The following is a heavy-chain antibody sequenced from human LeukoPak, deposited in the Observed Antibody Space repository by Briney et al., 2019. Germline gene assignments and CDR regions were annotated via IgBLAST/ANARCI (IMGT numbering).Heavy chain of an antibody. CDR1: GVSISRYY. V-gene: IGHV4-4*07. CDR2: IYSSGST. J-gene: IGHJ3*02. CDR3: AKSNGYGSIDI. D-gene: IGHD3-10*01. Sequence: SETLSLTCTVSGVSISRYYWSWIRQPAGKGLEWIGRIYSSGSTTYNPSLKSRVTMSIDTSKNQFSLKLNSVTAADTAVYYCAKSNGYGSIDIWGQGTMVTVSS.